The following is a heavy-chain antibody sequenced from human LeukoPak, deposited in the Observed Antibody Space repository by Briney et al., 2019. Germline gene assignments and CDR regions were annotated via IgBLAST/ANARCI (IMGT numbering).Heavy chain of an antibody. V-gene: IGHV3-48*03. Sequence: PGGSLRLSCAASGFTFSSYEMNWVRQAPGKGLEWVSYISSSGSTIYCADSVKGRFTIPRDNAKNSLYLQMNSLRAEDTAVYYCAELGITMIGGVWGKGTTVTISS. CDR1: GFTFSSYE. J-gene: IGHJ6*04. D-gene: IGHD3-10*02. CDR3: AELGITMIGGV. CDR2: ISSSGSTI.